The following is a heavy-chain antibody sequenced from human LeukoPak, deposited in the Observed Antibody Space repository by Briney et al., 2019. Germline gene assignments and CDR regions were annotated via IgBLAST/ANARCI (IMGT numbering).Heavy chain of an antibody. CDR2: IRQDGSEK. CDR1: GFTFSNYW. Sequence: PGGSLRLSCAASGFTFSNYWMSWVRQAPGKGLVWVANIRQDGSEKQYVGSVKGRFTISRDNEKNSLYLQMNSLSAEDMGVFFCVRESGSGTSYWGQGTLVTVSS. CDR3: VRESGSGTSY. V-gene: IGHV3-7*01. J-gene: IGHJ4*02. D-gene: IGHD3-10*01.